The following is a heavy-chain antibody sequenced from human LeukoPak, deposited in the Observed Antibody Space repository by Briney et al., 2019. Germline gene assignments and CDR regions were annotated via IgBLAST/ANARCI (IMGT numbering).Heavy chain of an antibody. CDR3: VRDLIYCTGSSCYAGYYFDY. CDR2: ITSSSNYI. D-gene: IGHD2-2*01. Sequence: PGGSLRLSCAASGLTFSSYTMNWVRQAPGKGLEWVSSITSSSNYIYYADSVKGRITISRDNAKNSLYLQMNSLRAEDTAIYYCVRDLIYCTGSSCYAGYYFDYWGQGTLVTVSS. J-gene: IGHJ4*02. CDR1: GLTFSSYT. V-gene: IGHV3-21*01.